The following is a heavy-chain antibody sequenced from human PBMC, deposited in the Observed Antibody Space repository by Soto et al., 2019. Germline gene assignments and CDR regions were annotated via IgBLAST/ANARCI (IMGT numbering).Heavy chain of an antibody. CDR3: AREETAWPLAYGLDV. Sequence: GGSLRLSCVASGFTFSTYSMNWVRQAPGKGLEWVSTIGTRSDIYYAESVKGRFTISRDNAKNSLSLQMNSLRVEDTAVYYCAREETAWPLAYGLDVWGQGTAVTVSS. CDR1: GFTFSTYS. V-gene: IGHV3-21*01. D-gene: IGHD2-21*02. J-gene: IGHJ6*02. CDR2: IGTRSDI.